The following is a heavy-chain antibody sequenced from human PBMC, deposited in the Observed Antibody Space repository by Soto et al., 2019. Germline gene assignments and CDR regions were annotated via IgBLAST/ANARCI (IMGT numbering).Heavy chain of an antibody. J-gene: IGHJ4*02. CDR3: ARGDYVWGSYRYQYYFDY. Sequence: QVQLQESGPGLVKPSQTLSLTCTVSGGSLSSGGYYWSWIRQHPGKGLEWIGFTYYSGSPYYNPSLKSRVTISVDTSKNQFSLKLNSVTAADTAVYYCARGDYVWGSYRYQYYFDYWGQGTLVTVS. D-gene: IGHD3-16*02. V-gene: IGHV4-31*03. CDR2: TYYSGSP. CDR1: GGSLSSGGYY.